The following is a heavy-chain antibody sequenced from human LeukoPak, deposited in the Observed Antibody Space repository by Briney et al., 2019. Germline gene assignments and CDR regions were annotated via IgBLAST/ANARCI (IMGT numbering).Heavy chain of an antibody. CDR3: ARERDSGSYRDDH. J-gene: IGHJ4*02. Sequence: PGGSLRLSCAASGFTFTSHWMHWVRQAPGQGLVWVSRINSDGSTTTYADSVKGRFTISRDNANNTLYLQMSSLRAEDTAVYYRARERDSGSYRDDHWGQGTLVTVSS. CDR2: INSDGSTT. D-gene: IGHD1-26*01. V-gene: IGHV3-74*01. CDR1: GFTFTSHW.